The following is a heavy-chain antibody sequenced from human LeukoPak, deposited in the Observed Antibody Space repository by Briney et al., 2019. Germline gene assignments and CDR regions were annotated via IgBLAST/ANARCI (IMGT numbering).Heavy chain of an antibody. CDR1: GYTFTSYG. CDR2: INPNSGGT. CDR3: ARVAAGLFDY. V-gene: IGHV1-2*02. J-gene: IGHJ4*02. D-gene: IGHD6-13*01. Sequence: ASVKVSCKASGYTFTSYGISWVRQAPGQGLEWMGWINPNSGGTNYAQKFQGRVTMTRDTSISTAYMELSRLRSDDTAVYYCARVAAGLFDYWGQGTLVTVSS.